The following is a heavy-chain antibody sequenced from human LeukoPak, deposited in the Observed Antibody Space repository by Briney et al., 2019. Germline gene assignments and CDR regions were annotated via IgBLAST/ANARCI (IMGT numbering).Heavy chain of an antibody. CDR3: ARHYQLDY. CDR1: GFTFSSHW. Sequence: GGSLRLSCAVSGFTFSSHWMFWVRQVPGKGLVWVSQINNDGSSTTYADSVKGRFTISRDNAKNTLYLQMNSLSVEDTAVYYCARHYQLDYWGQGTLVTVSS. CDR2: INNDGSST. J-gene: IGHJ4*02. V-gene: IGHV3-74*01. D-gene: IGHD1-1*01.